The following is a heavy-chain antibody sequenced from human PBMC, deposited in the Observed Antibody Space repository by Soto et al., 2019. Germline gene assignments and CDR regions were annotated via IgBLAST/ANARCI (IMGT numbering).Heavy chain of an antibody. Sequence: PSETLSLTCTVSGDSVSSGSYYWTWIRPPPGKGLEWIGYIYNSASTNNRPSLKSRVIISVDTSKNQFSLKLNSVAAADTAVYYCESQGGWYFDYWGQGTLVTVSS. V-gene: IGHV4-61*01. CDR3: ESQGGWYFDY. J-gene: IGHJ4*02. CDR2: IYNSAST. CDR1: GDSVSSGSYY.